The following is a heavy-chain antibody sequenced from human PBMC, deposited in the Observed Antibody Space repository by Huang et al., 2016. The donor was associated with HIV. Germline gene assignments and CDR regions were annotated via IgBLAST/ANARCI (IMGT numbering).Heavy chain of an antibody. CDR2: IVPFFGTT. Sequence: VQLVQSGLAVKKPGSSVKVSCQASGGTFSRDSISWVRQAPGPGLEWTGAIVPFFGTTTCAQWFQDRVTITSDESTSAAYMNLSSLRSDDTAVYYCARALADGSDYFDSWGQGTLVTVSS. D-gene: IGHD1-26*01. CDR3: ARALADGSDYFDS. V-gene: IGHV1-69*01. J-gene: IGHJ4*02. CDR1: GGTFSRDS.